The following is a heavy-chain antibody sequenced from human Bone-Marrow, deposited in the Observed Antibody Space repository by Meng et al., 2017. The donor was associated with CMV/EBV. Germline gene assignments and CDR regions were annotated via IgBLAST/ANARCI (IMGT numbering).Heavy chain of an antibody. J-gene: IGHJ6*02. Sequence: ASVKVSCKASGYTFTSYYMHWVRQAPGQGLEWMGWINPNSGGTNYAQKFQGRVTMTRDTSISTAYMELSRLRSDDTAVYYCATISKGYYYYGMDVRGQGTTVTVSS. CDR3: ATISKGYYYYGMDV. CDR1: GYTFTSYY. CDR2: INPNSGGT. V-gene: IGHV1-2*02. D-gene: IGHD3-9*01.